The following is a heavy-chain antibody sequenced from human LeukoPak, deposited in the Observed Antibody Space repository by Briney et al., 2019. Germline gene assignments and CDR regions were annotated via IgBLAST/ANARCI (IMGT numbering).Heavy chain of an antibody. J-gene: IGHJ4*02. CDR1: GFTSSSYW. CDR3: ARDRGSSGWYEFDS. Sequence: GRTLRLSCAASGFTSSSYWMSWVRQAPGKGLEWVANIKQDGSEKYYVDSVKGRFTISRDNAKNSLYLQMNSLRAEDTAVYYCARDRGSSGWYEFDSWGQGNLVTVSS. V-gene: IGHV3-7*01. D-gene: IGHD6-19*01. CDR2: IKQDGSEK.